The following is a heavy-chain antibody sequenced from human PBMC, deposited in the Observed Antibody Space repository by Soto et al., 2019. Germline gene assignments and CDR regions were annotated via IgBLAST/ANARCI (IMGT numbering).Heavy chain of an antibody. CDR2: ISGSGGST. D-gene: IGHD3-3*01. V-gene: IGHV3-23*01. CDR3: AKFESDYDFWSGYYTGWYFDL. Sequence: GGSLRLSCAASGFTFSSYAMSWVRQAPGKGLEWVSAISGSGGSTYYADSVKGRFTISRDNSKNTLYLQMNSLRAEDTAVYYCAKFESDYDFWSGYYTGWYFDLWGRGTLVTVSS. J-gene: IGHJ2*01. CDR1: GFTFSSYA.